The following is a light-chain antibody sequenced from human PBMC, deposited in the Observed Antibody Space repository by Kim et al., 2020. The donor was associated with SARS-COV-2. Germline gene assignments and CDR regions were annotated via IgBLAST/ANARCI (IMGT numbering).Light chain of an antibody. CDR1: SSNIGAGYD. V-gene: IGLV1-40*01. CDR2: GNS. J-gene: IGLJ3*02. CDR3: QSYDSSLSGV. Sequence: QSVLTQPPSVSGAPGQRVTISCTGSSSNIGAGYDVHWYQQLPGTAPKLHIYGNSNRPSGVPDRFSGSKSGTSASLAITGLQAEDEADYYCQSYDSSLSGVFGGGTQLTVL.